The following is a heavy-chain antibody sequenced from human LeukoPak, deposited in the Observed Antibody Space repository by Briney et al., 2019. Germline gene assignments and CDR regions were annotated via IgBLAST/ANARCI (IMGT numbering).Heavy chain of an antibody. D-gene: IGHD6-13*01. Sequence: PGWSLRLSCAASGFTFDDYAMHWVRHAPGKGLEWVSGISWNSGSIGYADSVKGRFTISRDNAKNSLYLQMNSLRAEDTALYYCAKGYSSSWTNYFDYWGQGTLVTVSS. J-gene: IGHJ4*02. CDR1: GFTFDDYA. CDR3: AKGYSSSWTNYFDY. CDR2: ISWNSGSI. V-gene: IGHV3-9*01.